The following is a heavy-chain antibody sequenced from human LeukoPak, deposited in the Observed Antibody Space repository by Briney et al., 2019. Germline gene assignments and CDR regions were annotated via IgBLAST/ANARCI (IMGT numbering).Heavy chain of an antibody. CDR1: GYTFTSYD. CDR2: ISPSGGST. D-gene: IGHD6-13*01. CDR3: ARTTEAHSWQTRYYSYYMDV. V-gene: IGHV1-46*01. Sequence: ASVKVSCKASGYTFTSYDINWVRQATGQGLEWMGVISPSGGSTTYAQKFQGRVTLTRDMSTSTDYLELSSLRSEDTAVYYCARTTEAHSWQTRYYSYYMDVWGKGTTVTVSS. J-gene: IGHJ6*03.